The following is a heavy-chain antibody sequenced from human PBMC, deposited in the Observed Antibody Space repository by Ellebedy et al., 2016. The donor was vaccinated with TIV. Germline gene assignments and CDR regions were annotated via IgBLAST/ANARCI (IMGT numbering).Heavy chain of an antibody. CDR3: AKHQMPTNASPLYYYYAMDV. D-gene: IGHD5-24*01. J-gene: IGHJ6*02. CDR1: GFTFSSYG. V-gene: IGHV3-30*18. CDR2: ISNTGTNE. Sequence: GESLKISCAASGFTFSSYGMHWVRHTPGKGLEWVAVISNTGTNEYYADSVKGRFSISRDNSKNTLYLQMSSLRGEDTAVYYCAKHQMPTNASPLYYYYAMDVWGQGTTVTVSS.